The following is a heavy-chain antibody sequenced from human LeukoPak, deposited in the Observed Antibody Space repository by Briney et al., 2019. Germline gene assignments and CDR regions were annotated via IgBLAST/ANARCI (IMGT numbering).Heavy chain of an antibody. J-gene: IGHJ4*02. CDR3: ARASHDYGDYSHFDY. CDR2: IYHSGST. Sequence: PSETLSLTCAVSGGSISSRNWWSWVRQPPGKWLEWIGEIYHSGSTNYNPSLKTRVTISVDKSKNQFSLKLSSVTAADTAVYYCARASHDYGDYSHFDYWGQGTLVTVSS. CDR1: GGSISSRNW. V-gene: IGHV4-4*02. D-gene: IGHD4-17*01.